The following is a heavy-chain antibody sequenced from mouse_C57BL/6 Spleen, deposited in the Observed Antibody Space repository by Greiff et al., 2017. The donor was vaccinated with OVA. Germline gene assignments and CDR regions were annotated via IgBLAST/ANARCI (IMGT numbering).Heavy chain of an antibody. D-gene: IGHD1-1*01. V-gene: IGHV1-55*01. CDR3: ARDYGSSFVGYFDD. J-gene: IGHJ1*03. CDR2: IYPGSGST. Sequence: QVHVKQSGAELVKPGASVKMSCKASGYTFTSYWITWVKQRPGQGLEWIGDIYPGSGSTNYNEKFKSKATLTVDTSSSTAYMQLSSLTSEDSAVYYGARDYGSSFVGYFDDWGTGTTVTVSS. CDR1: GYTFTSYW.